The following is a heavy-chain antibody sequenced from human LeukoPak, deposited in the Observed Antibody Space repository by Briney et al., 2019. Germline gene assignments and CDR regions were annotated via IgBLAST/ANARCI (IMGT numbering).Heavy chain of an antibody. V-gene: IGHV1-8*01. CDR2: VHPNSGNT. CDR1: GYPSTTWE. CDR3: ARGPRNDP. D-gene: IGHD1-14*01. Sequence: VASVKVSCKTSGYPSTTWEINWVRQAAGQGLEWMGWVHPNSGNTAYAQKFQGRVTMTRDTSISTAYMELSGLRFDDTAVYFCARGPRNDPWGQGTLVTVSS. J-gene: IGHJ5*02.